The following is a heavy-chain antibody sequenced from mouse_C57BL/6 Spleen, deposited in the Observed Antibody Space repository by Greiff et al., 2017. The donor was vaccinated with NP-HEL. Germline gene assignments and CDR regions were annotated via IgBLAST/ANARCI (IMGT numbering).Heavy chain of an antibody. CDR2: IYPGGGYT. D-gene: IGHD1-2*01. CDR1: GYTFTNYW. J-gene: IGHJ4*01. Sequence: VQLQQSGAELVRPGTSVKMSCKASGYTFTNYWIGWAKQRPGHGLEWIGDIYPGGGYTNYNEKFKGKATLTADKSSSTAYMQFSSLTSEDSAIYYCAIITTVSYYYAMDYWGQGTSGTVSS. CDR3: AIITTVSYYYAMDY. V-gene: IGHV1-63*01.